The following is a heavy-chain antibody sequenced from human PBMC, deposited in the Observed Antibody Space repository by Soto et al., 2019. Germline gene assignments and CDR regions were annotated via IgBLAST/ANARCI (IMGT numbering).Heavy chain of an antibody. D-gene: IGHD1-26*01. CDR2: FDSGGMT. CDR3: ARGVTIVGATEPDY. CDR1: AFTVSSNY. J-gene: IGHJ4*02. V-gene: IGHV3-53*01. Sequence: GEFLRRSCAASAFTVSSNYMSWVRQAPGKGLGGFSVFDSGGMTFXADSVKCRXXISRENSENTVXLQMKXIRSEDTAGXYCARGVTIVGATEPDYCGQGTLVTVS.